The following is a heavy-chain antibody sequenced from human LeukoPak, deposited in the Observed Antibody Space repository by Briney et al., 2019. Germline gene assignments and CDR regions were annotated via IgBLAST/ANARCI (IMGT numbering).Heavy chain of an antibody. D-gene: IGHD6-19*01. V-gene: IGHV5-10-1*01. CDR2: IDPSDSYT. Sequence: GESLKISCKGSGYSFTSYWINWVRQMPGKGLEWMGRIDPSDSYTNYSPSFQGHVTISADKSISTAYLQWSSLKASDAAVYYCARHPHSSGWYGVSGFDYWGQGTLVTVSS. J-gene: IGHJ4*02. CDR3: ARHPHSSGWYGVSGFDY. CDR1: GYSFTSYW.